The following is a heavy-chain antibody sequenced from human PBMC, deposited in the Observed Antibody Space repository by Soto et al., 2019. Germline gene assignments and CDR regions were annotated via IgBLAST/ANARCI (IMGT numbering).Heavy chain of an antibody. V-gene: IGHV3-30*03. Sequence: GGSLRLSCAAPGFTFSSYGMHWVRQAPGKGLEWVAVISYDGSNKYYADSVKGRFTISRDNSKNTLYLQMNSLRAEDTAVYYCARVRKGIRGYSYVPGYWGQGTMVTVYS. CDR2: ISYDGSNK. D-gene: IGHD5-18*01. CDR1: GFTFSSYG. J-gene: IGHJ4*02. CDR3: ARVRKGIRGYSYVPGY.